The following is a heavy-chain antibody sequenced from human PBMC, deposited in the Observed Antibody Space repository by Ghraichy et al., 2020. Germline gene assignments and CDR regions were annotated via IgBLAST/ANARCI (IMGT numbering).Heavy chain of an antibody. CDR2: INHSGST. Sequence: SETLSLTCAVYGGSFSGYYWSWIRQPPGKGLEWIGEINHSGSTNYNPSLKSRVTISVDTSKNQFSLKLSSVTAADTAVYYCARSPDGNGDAFDIWGQGTMVTVSS. D-gene: IGHD1-14*01. CDR1: GGSFSGYY. V-gene: IGHV4-34*01. J-gene: IGHJ3*02. CDR3: ARSPDGNGDAFDI.